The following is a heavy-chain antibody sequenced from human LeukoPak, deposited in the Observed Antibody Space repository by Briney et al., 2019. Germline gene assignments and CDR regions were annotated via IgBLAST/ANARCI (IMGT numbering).Heavy chain of an antibody. J-gene: IGHJ4*02. CDR2: ISGTGGRT. CDR1: GFTFSSYA. V-gene: IGHV3-23*01. CDR3: ARDGRPLDY. Sequence: GGSLRLSCAASGFTFSSYAMSWVRQAPGKGLEWVSAISGTGGRTYYADSVKGRFTISRDNAKNSLYLQMNSLRVEDTAVYYCARDGRPLDYWGQGTLVTVSS.